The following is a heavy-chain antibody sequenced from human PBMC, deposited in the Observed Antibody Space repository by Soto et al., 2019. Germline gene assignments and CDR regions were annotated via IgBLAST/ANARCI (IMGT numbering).Heavy chain of an antibody. D-gene: IGHD4-17*01. Sequence: ASVKVSCKASGYTFTSYYMHWVRQAPGQGLEWMGIINPSGGSTSYAQKFQGRVTMTRDTSTSTVYMELSSLRSEDTAVYYCARDKATVMYRGAYGMDVWGQGTTVTVSS. V-gene: IGHV1-46*01. CDR1: GYTFTSYY. CDR3: ARDKATVMYRGAYGMDV. J-gene: IGHJ6*02. CDR2: INPSGGST.